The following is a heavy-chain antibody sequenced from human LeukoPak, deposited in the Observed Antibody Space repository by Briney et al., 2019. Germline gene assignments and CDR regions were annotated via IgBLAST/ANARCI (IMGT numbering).Heavy chain of an antibody. Sequence: GGSLRLSCAASGFTFDDYDMHWVRQAPGKGLEWVSGISWNSGSIGYADSVKGRFTISRDNAKNSLYLQMNSLRAEDTALYYCATSYGDFREPFDYWGQGTLVTVSS. J-gene: IGHJ4*02. V-gene: IGHV3-9*01. D-gene: IGHD4-17*01. CDR1: GFTFDDYD. CDR2: ISWNSGSI. CDR3: ATSYGDFREPFDY.